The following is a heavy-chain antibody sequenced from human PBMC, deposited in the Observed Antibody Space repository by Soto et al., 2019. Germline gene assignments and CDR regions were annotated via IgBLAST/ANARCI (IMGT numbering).Heavy chain of an antibody. CDR1: GFSLSTSGVG. V-gene: IGHV2-5*02. Sequence: SGPTLVNPTQTLTLTCTFSGFSLSTSGVGVGWIRQPPGKALEWLALIYWDDDKRYSPSLKSRLTITKDTSKNQVVLTMTNMDPVNTPTYYCAHRVIAPGWQLSLYCSSTSCYAGKGFAYWGQGPLVT. D-gene: IGHD2-2*01. CDR3: AHRVIAPGWQLSLYCSSTSCYAGKGFAY. CDR2: IYWDDDK. J-gene: IGHJ4*02.